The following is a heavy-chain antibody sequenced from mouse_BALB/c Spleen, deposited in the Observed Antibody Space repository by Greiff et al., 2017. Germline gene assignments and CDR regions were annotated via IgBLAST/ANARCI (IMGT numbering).Heavy chain of an antibody. Sequence: VKLMESGAELVRPGTSVKISCKASGYTFTNYWLGWVKQRPGHGLEWIGDIYPGGGYTNYNEKFKGKATLTADTSSSTAYMQLSSLTSEDSAVYFCARRTTVVEPYWYFDVWGAGTTVTVSS. D-gene: IGHD1-1*01. V-gene: IGHV1-63*02. CDR1: GYTFTNYW. J-gene: IGHJ1*01. CDR2: IYPGGGYT. CDR3: ARRTTVVEPYWYFDV.